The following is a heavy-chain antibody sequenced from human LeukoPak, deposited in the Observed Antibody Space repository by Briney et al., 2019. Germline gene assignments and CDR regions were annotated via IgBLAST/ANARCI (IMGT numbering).Heavy chain of an antibody. D-gene: IGHD1-1*01. CDR3: ARDGPTYRDGLDV. CDR2: IWYDGSNK. CDR1: GFTFSNYG. Sequence: GGSLRLSWAASGFTFSNYGMHWVRQAPGKGLEWVTFIWYDGSNKYYADSVKGRFTISRDNSKNTLYLQLNSLRAEDTAVYYCARDGPTYRDGLDVWGQGTTVTVSS. V-gene: IGHV3-33*01. J-gene: IGHJ6*02.